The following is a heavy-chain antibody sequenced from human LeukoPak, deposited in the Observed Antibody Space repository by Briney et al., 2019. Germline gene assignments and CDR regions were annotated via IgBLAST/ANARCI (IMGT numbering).Heavy chain of an antibody. CDR3: ARAYYYDSSGYQDDFDY. CDR1: GYTFTSYG. J-gene: IGHJ4*02. Sequence: GASVKVSCKASGYTFTSYGISWVRQAPGQGLEWMGWISAYNGKTNYAQKFQGRVTMTTDTSTSTAYMELRSLRSDDTAVHYCARAYYYDSSGYQDDFDYWGQGTLVTVSS. V-gene: IGHV1-18*01. D-gene: IGHD3-22*01. CDR2: ISAYNGKT.